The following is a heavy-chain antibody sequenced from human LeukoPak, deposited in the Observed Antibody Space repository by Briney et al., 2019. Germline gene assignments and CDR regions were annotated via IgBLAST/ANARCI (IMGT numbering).Heavy chain of an antibody. V-gene: IGHV4-34*01. CDR2: INHRGST. CDR1: GESLSKYY. CDR3: ASSVGSTDY. J-gene: IGHJ4*02. D-gene: IGHD1-26*01. Sequence: SETLSLTCAVYGESLSKYYWTWIRQSPGKGLEWMGEINHRGSTNHNPSLKSRVTLSVDTSKHQFSLKLTSVTAADAAVYYCASSVGSTDYWGQGTLVTVSS.